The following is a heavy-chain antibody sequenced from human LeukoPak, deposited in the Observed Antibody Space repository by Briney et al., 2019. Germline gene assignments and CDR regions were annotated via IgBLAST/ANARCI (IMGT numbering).Heavy chain of an antibody. CDR3: ARGATRRFYHHDY. V-gene: IGHV3-23*01. Sequence: GSMRLSCAASGFTLSSYAMSWVRQAPGKGLEWVSTITGSRSSTYYADSVKGRFTISSDSSENTLYLQMNSLRAEDTAIYYCARGATRRFYHHDYWGQGTLVTVSS. D-gene: IGHD1-26*01. J-gene: IGHJ4*02. CDR1: GFTLSSYA. CDR2: ITGSRSST.